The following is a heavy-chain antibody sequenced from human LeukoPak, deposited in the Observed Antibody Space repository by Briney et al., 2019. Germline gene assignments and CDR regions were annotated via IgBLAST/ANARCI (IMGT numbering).Heavy chain of an antibody. CDR3: ASRDSSGSFDY. CDR1: GGSISSYY. V-gene: IGHV4-59*01. D-gene: IGHD3-22*01. J-gene: IGHJ4*02. Sequence: SETLSLTCTVSGGSISSYYWSWIRQPPGKGLEWIGYIYYSGSTNYNPSLKSRVTISVGTSKNQFSLKLSSVTAADTAVYYCASRDSSGSFDYWGQGTLVTVSS. CDR2: IYYSGST.